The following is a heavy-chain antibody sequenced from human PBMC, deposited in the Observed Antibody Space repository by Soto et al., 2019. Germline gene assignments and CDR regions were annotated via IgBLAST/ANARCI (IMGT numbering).Heavy chain of an antibody. CDR1: GGTFSTYT. D-gene: IGHD6-13*01. V-gene: IGHV1-69*01. J-gene: IGHJ6*02. CDR3: ARENNIASLSYSYGMDV. Sequence: QVQLVQSGAEVKKPGSSVKVSCKASGGTFSTYTISWVRQAPGQGLEWMGGIFSIFGTTNYAQKFKDRVTVTADESTSTAYMELSSLRSEDSAVYYCARENNIASLSYSYGMDVWGQGTTVTVSS. CDR2: IFSIFGTT.